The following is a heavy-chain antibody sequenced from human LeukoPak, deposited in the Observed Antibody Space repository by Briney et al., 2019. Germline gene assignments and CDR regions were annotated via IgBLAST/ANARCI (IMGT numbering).Heavy chain of an antibody. CDR2: IKQDGSDK. J-gene: IGHJ4*02. Sequence: GGSLRLSCAASGFVFSSYWMSWVRQAPGKGLEWVANIKQDGSDKQYVDSVKGRFTISRDNAKSSLYLQTDSLRAEDSAVYYCVRSSRSSPPAYWGQGTLLTVSS. CDR3: VRSSRSSPPAY. V-gene: IGHV3-7*01. CDR1: GFVFSSYW. D-gene: IGHD6-13*01.